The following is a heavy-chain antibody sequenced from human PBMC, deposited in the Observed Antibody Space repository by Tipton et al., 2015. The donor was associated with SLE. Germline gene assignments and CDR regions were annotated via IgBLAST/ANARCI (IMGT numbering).Heavy chain of an antibody. J-gene: IGHJ4*02. CDR3: ARQQRFNWYFDY. V-gene: IGHV4-39*07. CDR1: GGSISISSYY. CDR2: IYYSGSI. Sequence: TLSLTCSVSGGSISISSYYWGWLRQPPGKGLEWIGNIYYSGSISYTPSLKSRVTISVDTSKNQFSLKLSSVTAADTAVYYCARQQRFNWYFDYWGQGALVTVSS. D-gene: IGHD1-20*01.